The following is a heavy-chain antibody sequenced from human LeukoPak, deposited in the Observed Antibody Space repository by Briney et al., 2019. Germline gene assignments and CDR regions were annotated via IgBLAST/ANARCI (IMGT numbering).Heavy chain of an antibody. Sequence: GGSLRLSCAASGFIFSYYEMSWFRQAAGKGLQWISYINRGGSVIHYADSVKGRFTISRDNAKNSLYLQMNSLRAEDTAVYYCTRDHHRRHYDSQARNTFDIWGQGTMVTVSS. CDR1: GFIFSYYE. D-gene: IGHD3-22*01. CDR2: INRGGSVI. J-gene: IGHJ3*02. CDR3: TRDHHRRHYDSQARNTFDI. V-gene: IGHV3-48*03.